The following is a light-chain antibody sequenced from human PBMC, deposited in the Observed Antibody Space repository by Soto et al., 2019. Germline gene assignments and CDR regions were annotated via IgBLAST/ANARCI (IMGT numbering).Light chain of an antibody. CDR3: SSYTSSSTVV. V-gene: IGLV2-14*01. Sequence: QSVLTQPASVSGSPGQSITISCTGTSSDVGGYNYVSWYQQHPGKAPKHMIYDVSNRPSGVSNRFSGSKSGSTASLTISGLQAEDEADYYCSSYTSSSTVVFGGGTKLTVL. CDR2: DVS. CDR1: SSDVGGYNY. J-gene: IGLJ2*01.